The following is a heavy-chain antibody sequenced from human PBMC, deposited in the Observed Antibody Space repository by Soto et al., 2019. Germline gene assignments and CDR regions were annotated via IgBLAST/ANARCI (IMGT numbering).Heavy chain of an antibody. Sequence: PGGSLRLSCAASGFTFSDYYVSWIRQAPGKGLEWVADIWSSGRNIYYADSVRGRFTFSRDNSKNTLYLQMNILRAEDSAIYYCVRERAPFDAFDIWGQGTMVTVSS. J-gene: IGHJ3*02. D-gene: IGHD1-26*01. CDR3: VRERAPFDAFDI. V-gene: IGHV3-11*04. CDR1: GFTFSDYY. CDR2: IWSSGRNI.